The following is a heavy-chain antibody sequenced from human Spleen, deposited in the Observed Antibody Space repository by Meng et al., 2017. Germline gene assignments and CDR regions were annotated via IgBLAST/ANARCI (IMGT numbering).Heavy chain of an antibody. CDR2: IYSSGST. J-gene: IGHJ5*02. Sequence: QGLRQELGPGLVKASGTLSLTCSVSGGSISLSYWSWIRQPAGEGLEWIGRIYSSGSTNYNPSLKSRLTMSVDTSKNQFSMSLSSVTAADTAVYYCARSVNWFDPWGQGTLVTVSS. V-gene: IGHV4-4*07. CDR1: GGSISLSY. D-gene: IGHD5/OR15-5a*01. CDR3: ARSVNWFDP.